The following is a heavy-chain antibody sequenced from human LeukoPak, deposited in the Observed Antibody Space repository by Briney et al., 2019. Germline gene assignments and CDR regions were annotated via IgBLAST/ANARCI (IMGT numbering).Heavy chain of an antibody. CDR1: GYTLSSYY. CDR3: ARDRGSVLGFDP. D-gene: IGHD3-10*01. CDR2: INPSGGST. J-gene: IGHJ5*02. Sequence: ASVKVSCKAPGYTLSSYYIHWVRQAPGQGLEWMGIINPSGGSTHYAQKFQGRVTMTRDTSTTTVYMDLRSLRSEDTAVYYCARDRGSVLGFDPWGQGTLVTVSS. V-gene: IGHV1-46*01.